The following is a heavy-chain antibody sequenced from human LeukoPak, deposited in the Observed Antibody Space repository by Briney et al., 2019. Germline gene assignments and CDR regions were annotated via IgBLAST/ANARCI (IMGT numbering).Heavy chain of an antibody. CDR1: GGSFSGYY. CDR3: ARGHRIAVAAY. CDR2: INHSGST. V-gene: IGHV4-34*01. Sequence: SETLSLTCAVYGGSFSGYYWSWLRQPPGNGLEWIGEINHSGSTNYNPSLKSRVTISVDTSKNQFSLKLSSVTAADTAVYYCARGHRIAVAAYWGQGTLVTVSS. J-gene: IGHJ4*02. D-gene: IGHD6-19*01.